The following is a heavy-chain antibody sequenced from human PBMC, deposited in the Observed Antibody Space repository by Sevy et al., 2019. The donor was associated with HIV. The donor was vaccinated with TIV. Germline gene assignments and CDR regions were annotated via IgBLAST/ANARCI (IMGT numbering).Heavy chain of an antibody. CDR3: ARGVDFWSGYLDY. V-gene: IGHV4-39*01. J-gene: IGHJ4*01. D-gene: IGHD3-3*01. CDR1: GDSISSGTYH. CDR2: IYYSGNT. Sequence: SETLSLTCTVSGDSISSGTYHWGWIRQSPEKGLDWIGNIYYSGNTNYNPSLTSRATISVDTSKNQFSLNLTAVTAADTAVYYCARGVDFWSGYLDYWGQGTLVTVSS.